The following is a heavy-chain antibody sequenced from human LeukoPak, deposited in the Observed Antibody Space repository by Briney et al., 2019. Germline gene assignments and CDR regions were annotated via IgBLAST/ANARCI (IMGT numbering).Heavy chain of an antibody. J-gene: IGHJ6*02. CDR3: ARSLSRVGATIRFYYYYGMDV. CDR2: ISYDGSNK. CDR1: GSTFSSYG. D-gene: IGHD1-26*01. Sequence: GGSLRLSCAASGSTFSSYGMHWVRQAPGKGLEWVAVISYDGSNKYYADSVKGRFTISRDNSKNTLYLQMNSLRAEDTAVYYCARSLSRVGATIRFYYYYGMDVWGQGTTVTVSS. V-gene: IGHV3-30*03.